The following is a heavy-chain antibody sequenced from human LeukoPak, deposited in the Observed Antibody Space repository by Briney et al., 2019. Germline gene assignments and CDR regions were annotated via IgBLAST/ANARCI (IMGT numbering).Heavy chain of an antibody. CDR3: ARDTVVTGSFDY. D-gene: IGHD4-23*01. V-gene: IGHV4-34*01. J-gene: IGHJ4*02. Sequence: SETLSLTCAVYGGSFSGYYWSWIRQPPGKGLEWIGEINHSGSTNYNPSLKSRVTISVDTSKNQFSLKLSSVTAADTAVYYCARDTVVTGSFDYWGQGTLVTVSS. CDR1: GGSFSGYY. CDR2: INHSGST.